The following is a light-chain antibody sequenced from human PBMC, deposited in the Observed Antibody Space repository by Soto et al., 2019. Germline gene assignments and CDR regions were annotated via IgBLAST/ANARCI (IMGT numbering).Light chain of an antibody. J-gene: IGLJ1*01. V-gene: IGLV2-14*01. CDR2: EVN. CDR1: NSDIGDWNY. Sequence: QSVLTQPASVSGAPGQSITIACTGANSDIGDWNYVSWYQQYPGKAPKVIIYEVNYRPSGVSYRFSGSKSGNTASLTISGLQAEDEADYYCSSFSRGTTLFVFGGGTKLTVL. CDR3: SSFSRGTTLFV.